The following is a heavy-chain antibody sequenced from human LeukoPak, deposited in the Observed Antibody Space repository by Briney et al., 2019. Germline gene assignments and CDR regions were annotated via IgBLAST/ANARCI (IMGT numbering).Heavy chain of an antibody. CDR1: GGTFSSYA. V-gene: IGHV1-69*05. CDR2: IIPIFGTA. J-gene: IGHJ6*03. CDR3: ARADYGGVLNYYYMDV. D-gene: IGHD4-23*01. Sequence: SVKVSCKASGGTFSSYAISWVRQAPGQGLEWMGGIIPIFGTANYAQKFQGRVTITTDESTSTAYMELSSLRSEDTAVYYCARADYGGVLNYYYMDVWGKGTTVTVSS.